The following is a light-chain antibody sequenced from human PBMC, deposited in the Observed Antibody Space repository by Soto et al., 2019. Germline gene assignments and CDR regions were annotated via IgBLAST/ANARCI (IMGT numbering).Light chain of an antibody. Sequence: EIVLTQSPGTLSLSPGERATLSCRASQSVRSSHLAWYQQKPGQAPRLHIYGASSRTTGIPDRFSGSGSGTDFTLNISRLEPEDFAVYSCQQYSSSPATFDQGTKVEI. CDR3: QQYSSSPAT. CDR1: QSVRSSH. CDR2: GAS. J-gene: IGKJ1*01. V-gene: IGKV3-20*01.